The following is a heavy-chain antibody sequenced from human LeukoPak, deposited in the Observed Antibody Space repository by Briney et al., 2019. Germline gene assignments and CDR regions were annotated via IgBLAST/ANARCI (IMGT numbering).Heavy chain of an antibody. Sequence: SETLSLTCSVSGGPISSGSYYWGWIRQPPGKGLEWIGSIYYSGSTYYNPSLESRVTISVDTSKNQFSLKLSSVTAADTAVYYCARHESGGWEYYFDYWGQGTLVTVSS. CDR3: ARHESGGWEYYFDY. CDR2: IYYSGST. J-gene: IGHJ4*02. V-gene: IGHV4-39*01. CDR1: GGPISSGSYY. D-gene: IGHD1-26*01.